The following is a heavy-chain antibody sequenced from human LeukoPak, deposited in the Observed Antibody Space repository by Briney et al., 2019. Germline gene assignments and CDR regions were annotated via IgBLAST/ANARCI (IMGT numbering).Heavy chain of an antibody. V-gene: IGHV4-39*01. CDR3: ASAGGYDLDYYYYYMDV. D-gene: IGHD5-12*01. CDR1: GGSISSSSYY. Sequence: SETLSLTCTVSGGSISSSSYYWGWIRQPPGKGLEWIGRIYYSGSTYYNPSLESRVTISVDTSKNQFTLKLRSVTAADTAVYYCASAGGYDLDYYYYYMDVWGKGTTVTVSS. CDR2: IYYSGST. J-gene: IGHJ6*03.